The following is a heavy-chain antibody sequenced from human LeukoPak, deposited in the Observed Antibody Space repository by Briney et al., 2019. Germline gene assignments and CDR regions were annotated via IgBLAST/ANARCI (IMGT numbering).Heavy chain of an antibody. Sequence: WGSLRLSCAASGFTFSNYNMNWVRQAPGKGLEWVSSISSSGSTIYYADSVKGRFTISRDNAKNSLYLQMNSLRAEDTAVYYCARELPPPSYMDVWGKGTTVTISS. V-gene: IGHV3-48*04. J-gene: IGHJ6*03. CDR1: GFTFSNYN. CDR2: ISSSGSTI. CDR3: ARELPPPSYMDV.